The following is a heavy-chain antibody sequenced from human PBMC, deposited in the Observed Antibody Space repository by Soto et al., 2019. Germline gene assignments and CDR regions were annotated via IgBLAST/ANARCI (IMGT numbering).Heavy chain of an antibody. CDR1: GFTFSNYG. J-gene: IGHJ4*02. D-gene: IGHD1-26*01. V-gene: IGHV3-7*05. CDR2: IEKDGSEK. Sequence: AGGSLRLSCAASGFTFSNYGMSWVRQAPGKGLEWVANIEKDGSEKYYVDSVKGRFTISRDNAKNSLYLQMNSLRAEDTAVYYCARVVGATNYWGQGTLVTAS. CDR3: ARVVGATNY.